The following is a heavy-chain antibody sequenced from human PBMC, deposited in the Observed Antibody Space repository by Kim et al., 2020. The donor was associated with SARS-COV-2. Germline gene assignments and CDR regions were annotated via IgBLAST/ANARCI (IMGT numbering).Heavy chain of an antibody. J-gene: IGHJ4*02. CDR2: VSHDGKTI. CDR1: GFTFSDYA. V-gene: IGHV3-30*04. Sequence: GGSLRLSCAASGFTFSDYAMHWVRQAPGKGLKWVSSVSHDGKTIYYADSVKGRFTISRDKTKSTLFLQMNSLRVEDTAVYNCARGVFKFEKFGDYFDCRGQGPLVTVSS. D-gene: IGHD3-16*01. CDR3: ARGVFKFEKFGDYFDC.